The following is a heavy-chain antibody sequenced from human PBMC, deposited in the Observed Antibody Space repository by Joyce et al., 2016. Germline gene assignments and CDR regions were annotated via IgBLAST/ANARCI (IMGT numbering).Heavy chain of an antibody. D-gene: IGHD5-12*01. J-gene: IGHJ4*02. V-gene: IGHV3-21*01. CDR2: ISSSSSYI. CDR3: ASGYSGYDFEAYFDY. CDR1: GFTCSSYS. Sequence: EVQLVESGGGLVKPGGSLRLSCAASGFTCSSYSMNWVRQAPGKGLEWVSSISSSSSYIYYADSVKGRFTSSRDNAKNSLYLQMNSLRAEDTAVYYCASGYSGYDFEAYFDYWGQGTLVTVSS.